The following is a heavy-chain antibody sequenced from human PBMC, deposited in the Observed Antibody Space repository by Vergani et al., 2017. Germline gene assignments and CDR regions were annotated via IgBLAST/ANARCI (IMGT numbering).Heavy chain of an antibody. Sequence: QVQLVQSGAEVKKPGASVKVSCKASGYTFTSHDIYWVRQAPGQGLEWMGWMNPNSGKTGYAQKFQGRVTLTGNTSISTAYMDLRSLRSEDTDNYFCASVPDFLTGYTDYWVQGTTITVSS. V-gene: IGHV1-8*03. CDR1: GYTFTSHD. CDR2: MNPNSGKT. CDR3: ASVPDFLTGYTDY. D-gene: IGHD3-9*01. J-gene: IGHJ6*02.